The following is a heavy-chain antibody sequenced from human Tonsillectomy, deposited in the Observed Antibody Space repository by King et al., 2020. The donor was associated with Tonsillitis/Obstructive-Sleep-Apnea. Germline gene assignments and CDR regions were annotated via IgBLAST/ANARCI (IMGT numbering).Heavy chain of an antibody. V-gene: IGHV4-39*01. J-gene: IGHJ2*01. Sequence: LQLQESGPGLVKPSETLSLICTVSDDSISKTTYYWGWLRQPPGKGLEWIGNIDYSGVTYYNPSLKSRVTISVDTSKSQFSLKLTSVTAADTAVYYCARHLSADVFQFLEWSFDLWGRGTLVTVTS. CDR2: IDYSGVT. CDR1: DDSISKTTYY. CDR3: ARHLSADVFQFLEWSFDL. D-gene: IGHD3-3*01.